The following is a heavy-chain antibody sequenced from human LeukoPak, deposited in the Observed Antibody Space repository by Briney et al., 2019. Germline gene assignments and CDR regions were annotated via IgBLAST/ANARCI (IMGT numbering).Heavy chain of an antibody. CDR2: MYLSGTA. D-gene: IGHD3-22*01. CDR1: GDSINSLDL. J-gene: IGHJ4*02. CDR3: AGLVGRYSSGLYYYYFDY. V-gene: IGHV4-4*02. Sequence: SETLSLTCTVSGDSINSLDLWSWVRPPPGKGLEWIGEMYLSGTAHSNPSVKSRVTISIDKSKNQFFLNLSSVTAADTAVYYCAGLVGRYSSGLYYYYFDYWGQGTLVTVSS.